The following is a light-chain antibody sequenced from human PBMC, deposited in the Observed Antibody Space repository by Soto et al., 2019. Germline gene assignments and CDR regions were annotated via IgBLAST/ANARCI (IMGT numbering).Light chain of an antibody. CDR3: HQYNSYSWT. Sequence: DIQMTQSPSTLSASVGDRVTITCRASQSISSWLAWYQQKPGKAPKLLIYDASSLESGVPSRFSGSGSGTAFTLPISSLQPDDFATYYCHQYNSYSWTFGQGTKVEIK. CDR1: QSISSW. CDR2: DAS. J-gene: IGKJ1*01. V-gene: IGKV1-5*01.